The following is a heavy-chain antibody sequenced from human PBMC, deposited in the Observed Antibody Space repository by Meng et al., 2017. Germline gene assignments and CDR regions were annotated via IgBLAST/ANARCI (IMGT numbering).Heavy chain of an antibody. V-gene: IGHV1-69*13. D-gene: IGHD2-2*01. CDR2: IIPIFGTA. Sequence: SVKVSCKASGGTFSSYAISWVRQAPGQGLEWMGGIIPIFGTANYAQKFQGRVTITADESTSTAYMELSSLRSEDTAVYYCARDAYCSSTSCYALYYYYYGMDVWGQGTTVTVSS. CDR3: ARDAYCSSTSCYALYYYYYGMDV. CDR1: GGTFSSYA. J-gene: IGHJ6*02.